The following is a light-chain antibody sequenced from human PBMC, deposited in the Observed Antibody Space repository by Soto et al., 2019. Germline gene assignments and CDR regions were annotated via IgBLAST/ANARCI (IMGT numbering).Light chain of an antibody. J-gene: IGKJ1*01. Sequence: DIQMTQSPSTLSASVGDRVTITCRASQSISSWLAWYQQKPGKAPKLLIYKASSLESGVPSRFSGSGSGTEFTLTISSLQPDDFATYYCQQYNNLSWTFGQGTKVEIK. CDR1: QSISSW. CDR2: KAS. V-gene: IGKV1-5*03. CDR3: QQYNNLSWT.